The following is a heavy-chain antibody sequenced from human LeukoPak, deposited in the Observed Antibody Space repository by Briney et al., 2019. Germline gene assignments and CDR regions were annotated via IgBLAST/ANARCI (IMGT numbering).Heavy chain of an antibody. Sequence: SETLSLTCAVYGGSFSGYYWSWIRQPPGKGLEWIGEINHSGSTNYNPSLKSRVTISVDKSKNQFSLKLSSVTAADTAVYYCARDTAAAGLFDYWGQGTLVTVSS. CDR2: INHSGST. V-gene: IGHV4-34*01. D-gene: IGHD6-13*01. CDR3: ARDTAAAGLFDY. CDR1: GGSFSGYY. J-gene: IGHJ4*02.